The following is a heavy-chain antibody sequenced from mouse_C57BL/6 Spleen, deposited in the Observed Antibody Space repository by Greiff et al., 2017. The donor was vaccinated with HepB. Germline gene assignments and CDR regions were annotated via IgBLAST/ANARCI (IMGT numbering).Heavy chain of an antibody. J-gene: IGHJ4*01. D-gene: IGHD2-4*01. CDR3: ADDYEGAMDY. Sequence: VQLQQSGPELVKPGASVKISCKASGYSFTSYYIHWVKQRPGQGLEWIGWIYPGSGNTKYNEKFKGKATLTADTSSSTAYMQLSSLTSEDSAVYYCADDYEGAMDYWGQGTSVTVSS. CDR2: IYPGSGNT. V-gene: IGHV1-66*01. CDR1: GYSFTSYY.